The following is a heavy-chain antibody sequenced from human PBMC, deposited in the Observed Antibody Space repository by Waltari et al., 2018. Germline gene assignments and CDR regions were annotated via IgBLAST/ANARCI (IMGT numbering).Heavy chain of an antibody. CDR1: GGTFTNDA. J-gene: IGHJ4*02. Sequence: QVQLVQSGAEVKKPGSSVKVSCKSSGGTFTNDAISWVRQAPGQGLGWMGRISPILNLTNYAQRFQGRVTMTADKSTTTAYMELSSLSSADTAVYYCARARGELADFDFWGQGTQVTVSS. D-gene: IGHD3-10*01. V-gene: IGHV1-69*04. CDR2: ISPILNLT. CDR3: ARARGELADFDF.